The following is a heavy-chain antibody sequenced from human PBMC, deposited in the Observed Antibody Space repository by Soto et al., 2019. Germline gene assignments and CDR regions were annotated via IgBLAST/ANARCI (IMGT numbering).Heavy chain of an antibody. V-gene: IGHV4-4*02. CDR3: ARVGLRLHKDAFDI. Sequence: PSETLSLTCAVSGVSISSSNWWSWVRQPPGKGLEWIGEIYHSGSTNYNPSLKSRVTISVGKSKNQFSLKLSSVTAADTAVYYCARVGLRLHKDAFDIWGQGTMVTVSS. CDR1: GVSISSSNW. CDR2: IYHSGST. J-gene: IGHJ3*02. D-gene: IGHD1-26*01.